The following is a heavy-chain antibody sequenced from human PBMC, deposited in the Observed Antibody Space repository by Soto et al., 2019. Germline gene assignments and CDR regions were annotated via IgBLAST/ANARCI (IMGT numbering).Heavy chain of an antibody. CDR2: INPIFGTA. CDR3: ASREKYNWARADDYYYYYGMDV. D-gene: IGHD1-20*01. V-gene: IGHV1-69*01. J-gene: IGHJ6*02. Sequence: QVHLVQSGAEVKKPGASVKVSCKASGYTFTDYYMHWVRQAPGQGLEWMGWINPIFGTANYAQKFQGRVTITADESTSTAYMELSSLRSEDTAVYYCASREKYNWARADDYYYYYGMDVWGQGTTVTVSS. CDR1: GYTFTDYY.